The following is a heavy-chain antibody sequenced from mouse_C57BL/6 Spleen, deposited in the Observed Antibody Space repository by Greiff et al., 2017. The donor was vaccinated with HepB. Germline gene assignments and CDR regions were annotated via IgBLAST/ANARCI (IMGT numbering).Heavy chain of an antibody. Sequence: QVQLKQSGPELVKPGASVKISCKASGYAFSSSWMNWVKQRPGKGLEWIGRIYPGDGDTNYNGKFKGKATLTADKSSSTSYMQLSRLTSEDSAVYFCARSSGSLDYWGQGTTLTVSS. V-gene: IGHV1-82*01. D-gene: IGHD1-1*01. CDR2: IYPGDGDT. CDR1: GYAFSSSW. J-gene: IGHJ2*01. CDR3: ARSSGSLDY.